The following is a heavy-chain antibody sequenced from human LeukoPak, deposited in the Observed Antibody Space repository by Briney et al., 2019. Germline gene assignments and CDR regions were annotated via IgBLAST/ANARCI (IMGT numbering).Heavy chain of an antibody. J-gene: IGHJ3*02. CDR1: GGSISSYY. V-gene: IGHV4-59*01. Sequence: SETLSLTCTVSGGSISSYYWSWIRQPPGKGLEWIGYIYYSGSTNYNPSFKSRVTISVDTSKNQFSLKLSSVTAADTAVYYCARSLWNDFDAFDIWGQGTMVTVSS. D-gene: IGHD1-1*01. CDR3: ARSLWNDFDAFDI. CDR2: IYYSGST.